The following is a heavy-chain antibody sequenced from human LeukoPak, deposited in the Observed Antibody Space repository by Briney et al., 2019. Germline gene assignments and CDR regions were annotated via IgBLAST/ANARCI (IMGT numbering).Heavy chain of an antibody. D-gene: IGHD3-10*01. J-gene: IGHJ4*02. CDR2: LYSSGDT. CDR3: ARAVGGDGSGSL. Sequence: SETLSLTCIVSGGSISSYYWSWIRQPAGKGLEWIGRLYSSGDTHYNPSLKSRVTMSVDTSKNQFSLKLNSVTAADTAVYYCARAVGGDGSGSLWGPGTLVTVSS. V-gene: IGHV4-4*07. CDR1: GGSISSYY.